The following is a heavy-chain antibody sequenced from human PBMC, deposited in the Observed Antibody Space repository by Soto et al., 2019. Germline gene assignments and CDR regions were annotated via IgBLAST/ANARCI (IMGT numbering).Heavy chain of an antibody. CDR1: GFTFSDFG. CDR2: ISGDGSDK. J-gene: IGHJ4*02. D-gene: IGHD6-19*01. CDR3: AKGTAVARQHFAN. Sequence: QVQVVESGGGVVQPERSLRLSCAISGFTFSDFGMHWVRQAPGKGLEWVAAISGDGSDKYYVGSVQGRFTISRDNTKNAFYLQMNSLRSEDTAVYYCAKGTAVARQHFANWGQGTLVTVSS. V-gene: IGHV3-30*18.